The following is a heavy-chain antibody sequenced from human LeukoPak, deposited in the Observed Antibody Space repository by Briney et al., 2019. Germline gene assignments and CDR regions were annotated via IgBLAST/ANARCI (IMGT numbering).Heavy chain of an antibody. CDR3: ARGRRYFDWLLFDP. J-gene: IGHJ5*02. CDR1: GYTFTGYY. CDR2: INPNSGGT. V-gene: IGHV1-2*02. D-gene: IGHD3-9*01. Sequence: ASVKVSCKASGYTFTGYYMHWVRQAPGQGLEWMGWINPNSGGTNYAQKFQGRVTMTRNTSISTAYMELSSLRSEDTAVYYCARGRRYFDWLLFDPWGQGSLVTVSS.